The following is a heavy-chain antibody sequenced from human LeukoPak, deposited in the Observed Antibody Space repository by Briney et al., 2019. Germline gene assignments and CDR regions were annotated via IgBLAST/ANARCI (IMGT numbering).Heavy chain of an antibody. J-gene: IGHJ1*01. CDR2: ISAYNGNT. CDR3: ARDISGFPAEYFQH. Sequence: GASVKVSCKASGYTFTSYGISWVRQAPGQGLEWMGWISAYNGNTNYAQKLQGRVTMTTDTSTSTAYMELRSLRSDDTAVYYCARDISGFPAEYFQHWGQGTLVTVSS. D-gene: IGHD6-19*01. V-gene: IGHV1-18*01. CDR1: GYTFTSYG.